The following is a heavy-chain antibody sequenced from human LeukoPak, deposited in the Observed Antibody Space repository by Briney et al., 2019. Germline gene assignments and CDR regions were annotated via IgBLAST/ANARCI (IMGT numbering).Heavy chain of an antibody. J-gene: IGHJ4*02. V-gene: IGHV1-2*06. D-gene: IGHD4-17*01. Sequence: ASVKVSCKASGYTFTGYYMHWVRQAPGQGLEWMGRINPNSGGTNYAQKFQGRVTMTRDTSISTAYMGLSRLRSDDTAVYDCARTNYGDDTCAYWGQGTLVPVSS. CDR1: GYTFTGYY. CDR2: INPNSGGT. CDR3: ARTNYGDDTCAY.